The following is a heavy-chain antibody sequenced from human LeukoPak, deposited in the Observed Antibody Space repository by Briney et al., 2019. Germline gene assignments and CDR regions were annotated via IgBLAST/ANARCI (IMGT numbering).Heavy chain of an antibody. J-gene: IGHJ3*02. D-gene: IGHD3-22*01. V-gene: IGHV1-8*01. CDR3: TRDPYYYDSSGYGRDAFDI. Sequence: ASVKVSCEASGYTFTSYDINWVRQATGQGLEWMGWMNPNSGNTGYAQKFQGRVTMTRNTSISTAYMELSSLRSEDTAVYYCTRDPYYYDSSGYGRDAFDIWGQGTMVTVSS. CDR1: GYTFTSYD. CDR2: MNPNSGNT.